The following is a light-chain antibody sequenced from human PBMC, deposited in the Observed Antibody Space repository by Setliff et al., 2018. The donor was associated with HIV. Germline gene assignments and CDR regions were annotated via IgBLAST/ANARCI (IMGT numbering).Light chain of an antibody. Sequence: QSALAQPPSASGSPGQSVTISCTGTSNDVGGYDYVSWYQQHPGKAPKLMIYEVTKRPSGVPDRFSGSKSGNTASLTVSGLQADDEADYYCFSKTGIPTYVFGSGTKVTVL. CDR3: FSKTGIPTYV. CDR2: EVT. V-gene: IGLV2-8*01. J-gene: IGLJ1*01. CDR1: SNDVGGYDY.